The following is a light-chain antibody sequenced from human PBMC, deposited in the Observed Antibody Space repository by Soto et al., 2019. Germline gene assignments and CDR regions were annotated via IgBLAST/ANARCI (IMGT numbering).Light chain of an antibody. V-gene: IGKV3-20*01. CDR2: AAS. CDR1: QSVSSTY. Sequence: EIVLTQSPGTLSLSPGERATLSCRASQSVSSTYLAWYQQKPGQTPRPLIYAASSRATGIPDRFSGSGSGTDFSLTISRLEAEDFAVYYCQQYGSSPRTFGQGTKVDIK. CDR3: QQYGSSPRT. J-gene: IGKJ1*01.